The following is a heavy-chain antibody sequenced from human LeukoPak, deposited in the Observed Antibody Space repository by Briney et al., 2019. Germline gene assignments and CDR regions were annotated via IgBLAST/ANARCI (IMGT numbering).Heavy chain of an antibody. CDR3: AREVAAAGTLWFDS. V-gene: IGHV4-39*07. CDR2: IYYTGPT. D-gene: IGHD6-13*01. Sequence: PSETLSLTCTVSGVSISTSRYYWGWIRQPPGKGLEWIGNIYYTGPTYYNASLESRVTISLDTSKNQFFLRLTSVTAADTAVYYCAREVAAAGTLWFDSWGRGTLVTVSS. CDR1: GVSISTSRYY. J-gene: IGHJ5*01.